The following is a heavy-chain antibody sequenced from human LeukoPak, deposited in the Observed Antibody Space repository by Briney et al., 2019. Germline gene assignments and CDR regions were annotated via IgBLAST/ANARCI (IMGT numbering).Heavy chain of an antibody. CDR2: ISAYNGNT. V-gene: IGHV1-18*01. J-gene: IGHJ4*02. CDR3: ARDRRSPLDY. Sequence: ASVRLSCKASGYAFTIDGIRWVPHSPGQGLEWMGWISAYNGNTNYAQTLQGRVTMTTDTSTSTAYMELRSLRSDDTAVYYCARDRRSPLDYWGQGTLVTVSS. CDR1: GYAFTIDG.